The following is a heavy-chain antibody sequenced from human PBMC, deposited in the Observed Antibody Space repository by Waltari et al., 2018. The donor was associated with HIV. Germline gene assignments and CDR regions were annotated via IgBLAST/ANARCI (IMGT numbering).Heavy chain of an antibody. Sequence: HVQLVESGGGVVQPGGSLRLSCAASGFTFSSYGMHWVRQAPGKGREWVAFIRYDGSNKYYADSVKGRFTISRDNSKNTLYLQMNSLRAEDTAVYYCAKAGGQQQLLPFDYWGQGTLVTVSS. CDR2: IRYDGSNK. J-gene: IGHJ4*02. CDR3: AKAGGQQQLLPFDY. V-gene: IGHV3-30*02. CDR1: GFTFSSYG. D-gene: IGHD6-13*01.